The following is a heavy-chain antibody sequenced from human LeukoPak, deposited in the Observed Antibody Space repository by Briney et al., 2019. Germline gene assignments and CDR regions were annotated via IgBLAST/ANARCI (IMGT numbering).Heavy chain of an antibody. V-gene: IGHV5-51*01. CDR3: ARQGGYSYGYLAGGSDY. J-gene: IGHJ4*02. CDR2: IYPGDSDT. D-gene: IGHD5-18*01. CDR1: GYSFTSYW. Sequence: GESLKIPCKGSGYSFTSYWIGWVRQMPGKGLEWMGIIYPGDSDTRYSPSFQGQVTISADKSVSTAYLQWSSLKASDTAMYYCARQGGYSYGYLAGGSDYRGQGTLVTVSS.